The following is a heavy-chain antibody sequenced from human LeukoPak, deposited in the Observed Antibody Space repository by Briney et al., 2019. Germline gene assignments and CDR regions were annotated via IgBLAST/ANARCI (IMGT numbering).Heavy chain of an antibody. V-gene: IGHV4-30-4*01. J-gene: IGHJ4*02. CDR1: GGSISTYY. Sequence: PSETLSLTCTVSGGSISTYYWSWIRQPPGKGLEWIGFIYYRGTTYYNPSLKSRVSISIDTSRNQFSLKLNSVTAADTAVYYCARIEGNSGYGWSHFDYWGQGRLVTVCS. CDR2: IYYRGTT. CDR3: ARIEGNSGYGWSHFDY. D-gene: IGHD3-10*01.